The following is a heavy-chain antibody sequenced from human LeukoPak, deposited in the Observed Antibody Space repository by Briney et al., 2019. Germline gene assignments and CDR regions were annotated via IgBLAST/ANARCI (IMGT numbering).Heavy chain of an antibody. CDR3: ARSSVPSYYDFWSGYYVPFDY. V-gene: IGHV1-18*01. Sequence: ASVKVSCKASGYTFTSYGISWVRQAPGQGLEWMGWISAYNGNTNYAQKLQGRVTMTTDTSTSTAYMELRSLRSDDTAVYYCARSSVPSYYDFWSGYYVPFDYWGQGTLVTVSS. CDR2: ISAYNGNT. CDR1: GYTFTSYG. D-gene: IGHD3-3*01. J-gene: IGHJ4*02.